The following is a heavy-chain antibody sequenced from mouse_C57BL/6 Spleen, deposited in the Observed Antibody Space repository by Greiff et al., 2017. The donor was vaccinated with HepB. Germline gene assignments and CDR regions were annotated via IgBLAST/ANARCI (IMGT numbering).Heavy chain of an antibody. CDR3: ARGDGYDEGSIDY. Sequence: VQLQQPGAELVKPGASVKMSCKASGYTFTSYWITWVKQRPGQGLEWIGDIYPGSGSTNYNEKFKSKATLTVDTSSSTAYMQLSSLTSEDSAVYYCARGDGYDEGSIDYWGQGTSVTVSS. V-gene: IGHV1-55*01. J-gene: IGHJ4*01. CDR2: IYPGSGST. D-gene: IGHD2-2*01. CDR1: GYTFTSYW.